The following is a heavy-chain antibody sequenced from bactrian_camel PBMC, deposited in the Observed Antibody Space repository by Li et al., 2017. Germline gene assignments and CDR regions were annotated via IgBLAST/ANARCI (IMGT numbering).Heavy chain of an antibody. Sequence: HVQLVESGGDLVHPGGSLSLSCAASGFAFSSYVMTWVRQAPGKGLEWVSSFYSDTGNTYYVDSVKGRFTISRDNSKNVLKLQMRGLRSQDTALYYCTTGECRDGYCFQGVGPYWGRGTQVTVS. CDR1: GFAFSSYV. V-gene: IGHV3-2*01. D-gene: IGHD1*01. CDR3: TTGECRDGYCFQGVGPY. J-gene: IGHJ4*01. CDR2: FYSDTGNT.